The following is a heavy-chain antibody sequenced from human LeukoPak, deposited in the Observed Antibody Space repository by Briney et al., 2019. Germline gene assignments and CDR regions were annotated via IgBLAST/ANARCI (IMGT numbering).Heavy chain of an antibody. CDR2: IGSRSGTI. CDR3: ARHHYMTRESGYFDY. D-gene: IGHD3-16*02. J-gene: IGHJ4*02. V-gene: IGHV3-48*04. CDR1: GFTFSSYS. Sequence: GGSLRLSCAASGFTFSSYSMNRIRQAPGKGLEWVSYIGSRSGTIYYADSVKGRFTISRDNAKNSLYLQMNSLRAEDTAIYYCARHHYMTRESGYFDYWGQGTLVTVSS.